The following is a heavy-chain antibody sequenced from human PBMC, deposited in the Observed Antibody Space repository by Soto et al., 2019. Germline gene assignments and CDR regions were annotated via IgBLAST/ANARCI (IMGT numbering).Heavy chain of an antibody. CDR3: ARVDGESRMDV. CDR2: IVSGSTYT. J-gene: IGHJ6*02. V-gene: IGHV3-11*06. CDR1: GLTFSDYY. D-gene: IGHD2-21*01. Sequence: QVQLVESGGGLVKPGGSLRLSCAASGLTFSDYYMSWIRHAPGKGLEWISYIVSGSTYTNYADSVKGRFTISRDNAKESLYLEMNSLRAEDTAVYYCARVDGESRMDVWGQGTTVSVSS.